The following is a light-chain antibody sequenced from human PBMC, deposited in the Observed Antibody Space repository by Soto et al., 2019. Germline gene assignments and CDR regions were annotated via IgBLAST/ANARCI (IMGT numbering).Light chain of an antibody. CDR2: NTF. J-gene: IGKJ1*01. Sequence: EIVMTQAPGTLPFSPGERATLSCRTSQSVVNYQLAWYRQKPGQAPRLLIYNTFHRATGIPDRFSGTGSETDFTLTISRLEPEDVAVYHCQQYGALPPTCGQGNKVDIK. CDR3: QQYGALPPT. V-gene: IGKV3-20*01. CDR1: QSVVNYQ.